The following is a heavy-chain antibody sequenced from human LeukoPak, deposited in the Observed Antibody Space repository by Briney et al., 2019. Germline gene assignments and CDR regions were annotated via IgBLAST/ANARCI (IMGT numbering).Heavy chain of an antibody. D-gene: IGHD2-15*01. CDR1: GFTFSSYG. Sequence: GGSLRLSCAASGFTFSSYGMHWVRQAPGKGLEWVAVISYDGNNKYYADSVKGRFTISRDNSKNTLYLQMNSLRAEDTAVYYCARCSGGSCYNTNYYGVDVWGQGTTVTVSS. V-gene: IGHV3-30*03. J-gene: IGHJ6*02. CDR2: ISYDGNNK. CDR3: ARCSGGSCYNTNYYGVDV.